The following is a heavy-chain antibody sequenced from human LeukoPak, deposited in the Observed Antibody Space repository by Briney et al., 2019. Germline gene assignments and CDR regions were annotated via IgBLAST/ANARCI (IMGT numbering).Heavy chain of an antibody. CDR3: ARVNGDEGPSFDY. CDR2: FYYGGGT. V-gene: IGHV4-39*01. Sequence: SETLSLTCTVSGGSISSSSYYWGWIRQPPGKGLEWIGSFYYGGGTYYNPSLKSRVTISVDTSKNQFSLKLTSVTAADTAVYYCARVNGDEGPSFDYWGQGTLVTVSS. CDR1: GGSISSSSYY. D-gene: IGHD4-17*01. J-gene: IGHJ4*02.